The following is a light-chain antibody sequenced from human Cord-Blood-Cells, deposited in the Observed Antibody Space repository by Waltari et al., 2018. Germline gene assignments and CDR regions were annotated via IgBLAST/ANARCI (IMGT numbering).Light chain of an antibody. V-gene: IGLV2-11*01. CDR1: SSDVGGYNY. Sequence: QTALTQPRSVSGSPGQSVTIPCTGASSDVGGYNYLPWYQQHPGKAPKLMIYDVSKRPSGVPDRFAGSKSGNTASLTISGLQAEDEADYYCCSYAGSYTNYVFGTGTKVTVL. CDR2: DVS. CDR3: CSYAGSYTNYV. J-gene: IGLJ1*01.